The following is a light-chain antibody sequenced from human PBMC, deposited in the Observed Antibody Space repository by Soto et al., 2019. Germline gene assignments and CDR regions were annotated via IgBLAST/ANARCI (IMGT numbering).Light chain of an antibody. J-gene: IGKJ2*01. CDR1: QDISNY. CDR3: QQYDNFPYT. Sequence: DIQMTQSTSSLSASVGDRVTITCQASQDISNYLNWYQQKPGKAPKVLIYDASNLKTGVPSRFSGSGSGTDFTFTISSLQPEDIATYYCQQYDNFPYTFGQGTKLEIK. V-gene: IGKV1-33*01. CDR2: DAS.